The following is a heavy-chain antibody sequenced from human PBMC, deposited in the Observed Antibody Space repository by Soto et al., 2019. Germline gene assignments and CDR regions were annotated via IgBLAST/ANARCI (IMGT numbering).Heavy chain of an antibody. CDR2: IKTDGSEK. CDR3: TRDGAPFALDV. CDR1: GFTFSSYW. V-gene: IGHV3-7*03. J-gene: IGHJ6*02. Sequence: EVQLVESGGGLVQPGGSLRLSCAASGFTFSSYWMSWARQAPGKGLEWVANIKTDGSEKYYVDSVRGRFTTSRDNSRKFFYLQMNSLTGEDTAVYYCTRDGAPFALDVWGLGTSVTVSS. D-gene: IGHD3-16*01.